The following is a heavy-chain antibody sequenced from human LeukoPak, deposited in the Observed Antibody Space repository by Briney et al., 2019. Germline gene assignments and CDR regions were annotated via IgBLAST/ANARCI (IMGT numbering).Heavy chain of an antibody. Sequence: GGSLRLSCAASGFTFSSYGVHWVRQAPGKGLEWVAVIWYDGSNKYYADSVKGRFTISRDNSKNTLYLQMNSLRAEDTAVYYCARGSSGWTPGYWGQGTLVTVSS. J-gene: IGHJ4*02. D-gene: IGHD6-19*01. V-gene: IGHV3-33*01. CDR1: GFTFSSYG. CDR2: IWYDGSNK. CDR3: ARGSSGWTPGY.